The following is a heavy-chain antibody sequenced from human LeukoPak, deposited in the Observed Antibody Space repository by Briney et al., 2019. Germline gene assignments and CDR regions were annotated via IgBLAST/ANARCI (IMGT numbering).Heavy chain of an antibody. CDR2: IFSDGIRK. Sequence: PGGSLRLSCATSGFTFSDCDMHWVRQAPGKGLEWVAIIFSDGIRKYYADSVKGRVTISRDISRSTLYLEMNSLSAEDTAVYYCARASGPIKKNRFDQWGQGTLVTVSS. J-gene: IGHJ4*02. D-gene: IGHD1-26*01. V-gene: IGHV3-30*04. CDR3: ARASGPIKKNRFDQ. CDR1: GFTFSDCD.